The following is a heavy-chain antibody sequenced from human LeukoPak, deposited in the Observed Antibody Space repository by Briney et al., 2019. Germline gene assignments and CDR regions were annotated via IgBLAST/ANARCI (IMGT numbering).Heavy chain of an antibody. Sequence: NPSETLSLTCAVYGGSFSGYYWSWIRQPPGKGLEWIGEINHSGSTNYNPSLKSRVTISVDTSKNQFSLKLSSVTAADTAVYYCARNPMPIVWNGLDVWGQGTAVTVSS. J-gene: IGHJ6*02. CDR1: GGSFSGYY. D-gene: IGHD3-3*01. V-gene: IGHV4-34*01. CDR2: INHSGST. CDR3: ARNPMPIVWNGLDV.